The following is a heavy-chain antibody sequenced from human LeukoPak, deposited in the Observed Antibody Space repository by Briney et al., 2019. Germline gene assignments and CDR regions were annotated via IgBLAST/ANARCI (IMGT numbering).Heavy chain of an antibody. Sequence: HPGGSLRLSCVASGFSFRNYEMSWVRQAPGRGLQWLSYINDNGGTKYYAESVKGRFTISRDNARNSLYLQMNSLRADDTAVYYCVRDQGGSSSHWGQGTLVTVSS. V-gene: IGHV3-48*03. D-gene: IGHD6-6*01. CDR2: INDNGGTK. CDR3: VRDQGGSSSH. J-gene: IGHJ4*02. CDR1: GFSFRNYE.